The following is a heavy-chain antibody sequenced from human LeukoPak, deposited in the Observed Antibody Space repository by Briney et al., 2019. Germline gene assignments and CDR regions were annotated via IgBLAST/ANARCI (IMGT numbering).Heavy chain of an antibody. CDR2: IIPILGIA. CDR1: GGTFSSYA. Sequence: ASVKVSCKASGGTFSSYAISWVRQAPGQGLEWMGRIIPILGIANYAQKFQGRVTITADKSTSTAYMELSSLRSEDTAVYYCASHVGATLYYYMDVWGKGTTVTVSS. CDR3: ASHVGATLYYYMDV. V-gene: IGHV1-69*04. D-gene: IGHD1-26*01. J-gene: IGHJ6*03.